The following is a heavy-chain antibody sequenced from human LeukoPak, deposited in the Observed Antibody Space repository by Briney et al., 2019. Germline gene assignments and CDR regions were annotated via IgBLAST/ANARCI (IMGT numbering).Heavy chain of an antibody. J-gene: IGHJ6*02. Sequence: VASVKVSCKASGYTFTSYYMHWVRQAPGQGLEWMGIINPSGGSTSYAQKFQGRVTMTRDTSTSTVYMGLSSLRSEDTAVYYCARDLAGYSYGGYYYYGMDVWGQGTTVTVFS. CDR1: GYTFTSYY. CDR2: INPSGGST. CDR3: ARDLAGYSYGGYYYYGMDV. D-gene: IGHD5-18*01. V-gene: IGHV1-46*01.